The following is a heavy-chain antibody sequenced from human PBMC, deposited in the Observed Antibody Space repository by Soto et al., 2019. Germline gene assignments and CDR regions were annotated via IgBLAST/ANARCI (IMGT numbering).Heavy chain of an antibody. CDR1: GFTFSNAW. CDR2: IKSKTDGGTT. Sequence: EVQLVESGGGLVKPGGSLRLSCAASGFTFSNAWMSWVRQAPGKGLEWVGRIKSKTDGGTTDYAAPVKGRFTISRDDSKNTLYLQMNSLKTEDTAVYYCTTDYSPQYYYDSSGYSPGNFDIWGQGTMVTVSS. J-gene: IGHJ3*02. CDR3: TTDYSPQYYYDSSGYSPGNFDI. V-gene: IGHV3-15*01. D-gene: IGHD3-22*01.